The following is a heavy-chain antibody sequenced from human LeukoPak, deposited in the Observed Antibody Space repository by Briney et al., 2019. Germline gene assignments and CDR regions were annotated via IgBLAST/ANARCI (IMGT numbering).Heavy chain of an antibody. D-gene: IGHD3-22*01. Sequence: GASVKVSCKASGYTFTSYAMNWVRQAPGQGLEWMGWINTNTGNPTYAQGFTGRFVFSLDTSVSTAYLQISSLKAEDTAVYYCARRALWLLQIDWYFDLWGRGTLVTVSS. V-gene: IGHV7-4-1*02. CDR2: INTNTGNP. CDR1: GYTFTSYA. J-gene: IGHJ2*01. CDR3: ARRALWLLQIDWYFDL.